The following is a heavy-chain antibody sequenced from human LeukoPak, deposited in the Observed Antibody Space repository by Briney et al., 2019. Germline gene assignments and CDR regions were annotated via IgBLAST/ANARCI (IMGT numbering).Heavy chain of an antibody. J-gene: IGHJ4*02. CDR1: GFTFSNYA. D-gene: IGHD3-10*01. Sequence: GGSLRLSCAASGFTFSNYAMSWVRQAPGKGLKWVSAISGSADSTYYADSVKGRFTISRDNYKNTLYLQMNSLRAEDTAVYFCAKDSAHSYYYGSGSYYQFWGQGTLVTVSS. CDR2: ISGSADST. V-gene: IGHV3-23*01. CDR3: AKDSAHSYYYGSGSYYQF.